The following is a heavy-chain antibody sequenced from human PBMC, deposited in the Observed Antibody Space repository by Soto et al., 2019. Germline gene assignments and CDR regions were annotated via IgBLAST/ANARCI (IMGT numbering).Heavy chain of an antibody. Sequence: SETLSLTCTVSGGSISSGDYYWSWIRQPPGKGLEWIGCIYYSGSTYYNPSLKSRVTISVDTSKNQFSLKLSSVTAADTAVYYCASRYYYDSSGYSPWGQGTLVTVSS. J-gene: IGHJ5*02. V-gene: IGHV4-30-4*01. D-gene: IGHD3-22*01. CDR3: ASRYYYDSSGYSP. CDR2: IYYSGST. CDR1: GGSISSGDYY.